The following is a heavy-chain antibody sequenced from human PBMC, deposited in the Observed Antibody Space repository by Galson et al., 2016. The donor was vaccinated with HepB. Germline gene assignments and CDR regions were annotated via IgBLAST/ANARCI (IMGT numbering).Heavy chain of an antibody. D-gene: IGHD3-10*01. Sequence: SLRLSCAASGFTVSSNYMSWVRQAPGKGLEWVSAISGSVGTTYYADSVKGRFTISRDNSKNTLYLQMNSLRAEDTALYYCAKDYYGSGRYPIAFDYWGQGTLVTVSS. V-gene: IGHV3-23*01. CDR3: AKDYYGSGRYPIAFDY. J-gene: IGHJ4*02. CDR1: GFTVSSNY. CDR2: ISGSVGTT.